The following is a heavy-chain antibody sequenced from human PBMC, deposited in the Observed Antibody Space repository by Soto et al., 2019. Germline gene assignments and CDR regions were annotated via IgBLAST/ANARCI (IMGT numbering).Heavy chain of an antibody. Sequence: GGSLRLSCAASGFTFSSYSMNWVRQAPGKGLEWVSSISSSSSYIYYADSVKGRFTISRDNAKNSLYLQMNSLRAEDTAVYCCARVPSGWYFDYWGQGTLVTVSS. D-gene: IGHD6-19*01. V-gene: IGHV3-21*01. CDR2: ISSSSSYI. CDR1: GFTFSSYS. J-gene: IGHJ4*02. CDR3: ARVPSGWYFDY.